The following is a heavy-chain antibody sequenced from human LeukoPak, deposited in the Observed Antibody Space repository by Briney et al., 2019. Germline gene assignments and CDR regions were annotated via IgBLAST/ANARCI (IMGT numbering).Heavy chain of an antibody. D-gene: IGHD3/OR15-3a*01. CDR1: GFPFSSYS. Sequence: GGSLRLSCAASGFPFSSYSMNWVRQVPGKGLEWVAYIRGGGSLIYYADSVKGRFSISSDNAKNSLYLQMSSLRAEDSAVYYCARDWDWSFHYWGQGTLVTVSS. CDR3: ARDWDWSFHY. V-gene: IGHV3-48*01. J-gene: IGHJ4*02. CDR2: IRGGGSLI.